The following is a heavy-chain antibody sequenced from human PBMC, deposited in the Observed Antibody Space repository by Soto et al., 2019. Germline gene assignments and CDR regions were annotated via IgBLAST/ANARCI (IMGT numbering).Heavy chain of an antibody. D-gene: IGHD6-13*01. J-gene: IGHJ6*02. CDR3: ARDLGYSRDYYYFCALDV. CDR1: GGSISNYG. V-gene: IGHV4-59*01. Sequence: PSETLSLTCTVSGGSISNYGWSWIRQPPGKGLEWIGYIYYNGSTSYNPSLRSRVTMSVDTSKNQFSLKVNSVTAADTAVYYCARDLGYSRDYYYFCALDVWGQGTTLTVSS. CDR2: IYYNGST.